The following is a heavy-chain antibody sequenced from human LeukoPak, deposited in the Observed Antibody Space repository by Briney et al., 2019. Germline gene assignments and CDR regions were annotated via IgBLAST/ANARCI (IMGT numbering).Heavy chain of an antibody. V-gene: IGHV3-30*18. D-gene: IGHD3-10*01. Sequence: GRSLRLSCAASGFTFSSYGMHWVRQAPGKGLEWVAVISYDGSNKYYADSEKGRFTISRDNSKNTLYLQMNSLRAEDTAVYYCAKDRGSGSYYGSDYWGQGTLVTVSS. CDR2: ISYDGSNK. J-gene: IGHJ4*02. CDR1: GFTFSSYG. CDR3: AKDRGSGSYYGSDY.